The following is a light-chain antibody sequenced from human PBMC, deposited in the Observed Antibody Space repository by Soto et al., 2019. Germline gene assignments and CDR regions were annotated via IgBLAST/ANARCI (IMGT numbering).Light chain of an antibody. CDR1: QSVLYSSNNKNY. Sequence: DIVMTQSPDSLAVSLGERATINCKSSQSVLYSSNNKNYLAWYQQRPGQPPKLLIYWASTRESGVPDRFSGSGYGTDSTLTITTLQAEDVAVYYCQQYESTPPTFGQGTKWEIK. CDR3: QQYESTPPT. CDR2: WAS. V-gene: IGKV4-1*01. J-gene: IGKJ2*01.